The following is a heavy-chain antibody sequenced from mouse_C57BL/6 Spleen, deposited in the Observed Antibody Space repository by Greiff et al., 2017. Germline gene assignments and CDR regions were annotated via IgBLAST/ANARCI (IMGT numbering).Heavy chain of an antibody. CDR3: ARRAYYSKKGNWGYFDY. D-gene: IGHD2-5*01. J-gene: IGHJ2*01. CDR2: INPKNGGT. Sequence: EVQLQQSGPELVKPGASVKISCKASGYTFTDYYMNWVQQSHGKSLEWIGDINPKNGGTSYNQKFKGKATLTVDKSSSTAYMELRSLTSEDSAVYYCARRAYYSKKGNWGYFDYWGQGTTLTVSS. V-gene: IGHV1-26*01. CDR1: GYTFTDYY.